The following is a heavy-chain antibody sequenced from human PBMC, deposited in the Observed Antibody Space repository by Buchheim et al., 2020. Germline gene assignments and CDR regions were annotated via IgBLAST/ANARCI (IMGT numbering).Heavy chain of an antibody. CDR2: INPDGSDT. CDR1: GFTFSSDW. J-gene: IGHJ6*02. V-gene: IGHV3-74*01. CDR3: TRSANFFRGMDV. Sequence: EARLVESGGGLGQPGGSLRLSCAASGFTFSSDWMHWVRQAPGKGLVWVSRINPDGSDTTYADSVKGRFTISRDNGRNTLYLQMNSLRGEDTAIYYCTRSANFFRGMDVWGQGTT. D-gene: IGHD2-15*01.